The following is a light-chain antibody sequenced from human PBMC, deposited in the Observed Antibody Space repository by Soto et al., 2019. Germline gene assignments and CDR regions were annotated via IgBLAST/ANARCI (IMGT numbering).Light chain of an antibody. CDR1: QSVSSK. J-gene: IGKJ4*01. V-gene: IGKV1-27*01. CDR2: AAS. CDR3: QNYNSAPLT. Sequence: MTQSPATLSVSPGEGATLSCRASQSVSSKLAWYQQKPGKVPKLLIYAASTLQSGVPSRFSGGGSGADFTLTISSLQPEDVATYYCQNYNSAPLTFGGGTKVDIK.